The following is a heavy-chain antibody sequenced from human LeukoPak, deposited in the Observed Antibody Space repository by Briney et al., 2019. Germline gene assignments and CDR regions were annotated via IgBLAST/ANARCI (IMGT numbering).Heavy chain of an antibody. Sequence: GGSLRLSCAASGFTFSSYAMSWVRQAPGKGLEWVSAISGSGGTTYYADSVKGRFIISRDNSKNTLYLQMNSLRDEDTAVYYCAKDRVYTSGSYFFDYWGQGTLVTVSS. V-gene: IGHV3-23*01. CDR1: GFTFSSYA. CDR2: ISGSGGTT. D-gene: IGHD6-19*01. CDR3: AKDRVYTSGSYFFDY. J-gene: IGHJ4*02.